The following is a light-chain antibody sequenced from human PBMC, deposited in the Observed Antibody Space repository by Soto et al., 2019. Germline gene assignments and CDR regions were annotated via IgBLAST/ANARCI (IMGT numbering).Light chain of an antibody. CDR2: LDSDGSH. CDR1: SGHSSYA. Sequence: QLVLTQSPSASASLGASVKLTCTLSSGHSSYAIAWHQQQPEKGPRYLMKLDSDGSHTKGDAIPDRFSGSSSGAERYLTISSRQSEDEADYYCQTLGTGIHVVFGGGTKLTVL. CDR3: QTLGTGIHVV. J-gene: IGLJ2*01. V-gene: IGLV4-69*01.